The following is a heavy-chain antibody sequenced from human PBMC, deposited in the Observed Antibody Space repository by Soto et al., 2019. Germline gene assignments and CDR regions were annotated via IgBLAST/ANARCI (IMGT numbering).Heavy chain of an antibody. CDR2: IYHSGST. Sequence: SETLSLTCTVSGGSISSGDYYWSWIRQPPGEGLEWIGYIYHSGSTYYNPSLKSRVTISVDRSKNQFSLKLSSVTAADTAVYYCARGGATVTDAFDIWGQGTMVTVSS. J-gene: IGHJ3*02. CDR1: GGSISSGDYY. CDR3: ARGGATVTDAFDI. V-gene: IGHV4-30-2*01. D-gene: IGHD4-17*01.